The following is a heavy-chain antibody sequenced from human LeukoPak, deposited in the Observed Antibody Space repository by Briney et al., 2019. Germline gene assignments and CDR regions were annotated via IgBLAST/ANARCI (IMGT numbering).Heavy chain of an antibody. V-gene: IGHV1-46*01. D-gene: IGHD1-26*01. CDR3: ARAHSGSYPGY. CDR2: INPSGGST. CDR1: GYTFTNFY. Sequence: ASVKVSCKASGYTFTNFYMHWVRRAPGQGLEWMRLINPSGGSTSYAQKFQGRVAMTRDTSTRTVYMELSSLRSEDTAVYYCARAHSGSYPGYWGQGTLLTVSS. J-gene: IGHJ4*02.